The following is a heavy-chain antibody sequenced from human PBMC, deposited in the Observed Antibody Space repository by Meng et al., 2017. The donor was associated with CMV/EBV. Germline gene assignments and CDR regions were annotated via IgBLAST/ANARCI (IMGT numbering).Heavy chain of an antibody. CDR2: ISSSSSYI. D-gene: IGHD6-19*01. Sequence: GESLKISCAASGFTFSSYSMNWVRQAPGKGLEWVSSISSSSSYIYYADSVKGRFTISGDNAKNSLYLQMNSLRAEDTAVYYCARGDQGLVDYWGQGTLVTVSS. V-gene: IGHV3-21*01. J-gene: IGHJ4*02. CDR1: GFTFSSYS. CDR3: ARGDQGLVDY.